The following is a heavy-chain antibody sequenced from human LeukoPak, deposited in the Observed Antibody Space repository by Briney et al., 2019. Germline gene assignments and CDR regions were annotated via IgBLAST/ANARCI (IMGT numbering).Heavy chain of an antibody. Sequence: GASVTVSFKASGYTFTVYYMHWVRQAPGQGLEWMGGIIPIFGTANYAQKFQGRVTITADESTSTAYMELSSLRSEDTAVYYCARSPSQWLVYYMDVWGKGTTVTISS. CDR1: GYTFTVYY. J-gene: IGHJ6*03. V-gene: IGHV1-69*13. D-gene: IGHD6-19*01. CDR3: ARSPSQWLVYYMDV. CDR2: IIPIFGTA.